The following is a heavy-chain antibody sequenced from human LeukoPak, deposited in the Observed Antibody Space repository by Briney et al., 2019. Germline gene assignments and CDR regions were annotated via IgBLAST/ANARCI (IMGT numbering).Heavy chain of an antibody. CDR1: GGSISSYY. CDR3: ARQQVYYDILTGYSDAFDI. D-gene: IGHD3-9*01. V-gene: IGHV4-59*08. CDR2: IYYSGST. J-gene: IGHJ3*02. Sequence: SETLSLTCTVSGGSISSYYWSWIRQPPGKGLEWIGYIYYSGSTNYNPSLKSRVTISVDTSKTQFSLKLSSVTAADTAVYYCARQQVYYDILTGYSDAFDIWGQGTMVTVSS.